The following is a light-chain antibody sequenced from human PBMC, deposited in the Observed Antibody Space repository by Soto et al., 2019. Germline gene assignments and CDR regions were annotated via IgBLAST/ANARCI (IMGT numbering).Light chain of an antibody. CDR3: QHSYSTPLT. V-gene: IGKV1-39*01. CDR1: QSISRY. J-gene: IGKJ1*01. Sequence: DNQMTQSPSSLSASVGDRVTITCRTSQSISRYLNWYQQKPGKAPKLLMYSASSMQSGVPSRFSGSGSGTDFTLTISNLQPEDFATYYCQHSYSTPLTFGQGTMVEMK. CDR2: SAS.